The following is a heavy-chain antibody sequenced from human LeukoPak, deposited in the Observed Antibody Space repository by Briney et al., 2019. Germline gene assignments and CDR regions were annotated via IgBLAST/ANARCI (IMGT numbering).Heavy chain of an antibody. J-gene: IGHJ4*02. D-gene: IGHD3-22*01. Sequence: GGSLRLSCAASGFTFSSYWMHWVRQAPGKGLVWVSHSNRDGTYTTCADSVRGRFTISRDNAKNTLYLQMNSLRVEDTAVYYCSRFRSGYYSDYWGQGTLVTVSS. CDR3: SRFRSGYYSDY. CDR2: SNRDGTYT. CDR1: GFTFSSYW. V-gene: IGHV3-74*01.